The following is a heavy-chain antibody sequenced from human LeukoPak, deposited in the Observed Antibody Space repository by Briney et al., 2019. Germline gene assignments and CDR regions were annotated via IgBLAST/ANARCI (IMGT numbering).Heavy chain of an antibody. CDR2: ISGSGGST. CDR3: AKCWSKDIVVVPADY. Sequence: GGSLRLSCAASGFTFTTYWMSWVRQAPGKGLEWVSAISGSGGSTYYADSVKGRFTISRDNSKNTLYLQMNSLRAEDTAVYYCAKCWSKDIVVVPADYWGQGTLVTVSS. J-gene: IGHJ4*02. V-gene: IGHV3-23*01. D-gene: IGHD2-2*01. CDR1: GFTFTTYW.